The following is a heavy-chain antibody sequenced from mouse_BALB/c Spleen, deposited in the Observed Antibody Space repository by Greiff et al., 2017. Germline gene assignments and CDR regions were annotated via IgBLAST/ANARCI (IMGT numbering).Heavy chain of an antibody. CDR2: INPSTGYT. D-gene: IGHD1-1*01. CDR3: ARGSHYYGSSLDY. CDR1: GYTFTSYW. Sequence: QVQLQQSGAELAKPGASVKMSCKASGYTFTSYWMHWVKQRPGQGLEWIGYINPSTGYTEYNQKFKDKATLTADKSSSTAYMQLSSLTSEDSAVYYCARGSHYYGSSLDYWGQGTTLTVSS. J-gene: IGHJ2*01. V-gene: IGHV1-7*01.